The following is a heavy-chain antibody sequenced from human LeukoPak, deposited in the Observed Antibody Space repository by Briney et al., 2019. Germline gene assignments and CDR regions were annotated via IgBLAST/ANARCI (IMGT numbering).Heavy chain of an antibody. D-gene: IGHD3-10*01. Sequence: GGSLRLSCAASGFTFSSYSMSWVRQAPGKGLEWVSSISTSSTHLLYADSAKGRFTISRDNAKNLLSLQLNSLRAEDTAVYFCSRDVDGSGNYGFDYWGQGALVTVSS. V-gene: IGHV3-21*06. CDR2: ISTSSTHL. CDR1: GFTFSSYS. J-gene: IGHJ4*02. CDR3: SRDVDGSGNYGFDY.